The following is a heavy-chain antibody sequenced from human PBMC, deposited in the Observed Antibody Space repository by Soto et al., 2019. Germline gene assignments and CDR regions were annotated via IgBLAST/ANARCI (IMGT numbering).Heavy chain of an antibody. CDR1: GGSSSSGGYS. J-gene: IGHJ5*02. CDR3: AREGGGYFSSTNCPGWFAP. CDR2: IYHSGST. D-gene: IGHD2-2*01. Sequence: QLQLQDSGSGLVKPSQTLSLTCAVSGGSSSSGGYSWSWIRQPPGTVLEYIGYIYHSGSTYYHPSLNSRVTISVDRSNNQFSLKLSAVTAADTAVYYCAREGGGYFSSTNCPGWFAPWGQGTLVTVSS. V-gene: IGHV4-30-2*01.